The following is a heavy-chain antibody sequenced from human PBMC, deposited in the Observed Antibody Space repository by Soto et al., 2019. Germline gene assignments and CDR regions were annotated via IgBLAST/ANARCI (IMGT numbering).Heavy chain of an antibody. J-gene: IGHJ6*02. D-gene: IGHD2-2*01. V-gene: IGHV1-69*01. Sequence: QVQLVQSGAEVKKPGSSVKVSCKASGGTFSSYAISWVRQAPGQGLEWMGGIIPISGTANYAQKFQGRVTITADESTSTGYMELRSLRSEDTAVYYCARSQGSSTSLEIYYYYYYGMDVWGQGTTVTVSS. CDR1: GGTFSSYA. CDR2: IIPISGTA. CDR3: ARSQGSSTSLEIYYYYYYGMDV.